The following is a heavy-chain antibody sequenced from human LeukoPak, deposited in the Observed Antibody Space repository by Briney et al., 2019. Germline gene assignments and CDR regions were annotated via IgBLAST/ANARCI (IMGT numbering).Heavy chain of an antibody. V-gene: IGHV3-74*03. D-gene: IGHD4-17*01. Sequence: PGGSLRLSCAASGFTFSSYWMHWVRQAPGKGLVWVSRVNEDGSSTTYADSVKGRFTISRDNAKNTLYLQMNSLRVEDTAVYYCAKDLSGAHDYWGQGTVVTVSS. J-gene: IGHJ4*02. CDR3: AKDLSGAHDY. CDR1: GFTFSSYW. CDR2: VNEDGSST.